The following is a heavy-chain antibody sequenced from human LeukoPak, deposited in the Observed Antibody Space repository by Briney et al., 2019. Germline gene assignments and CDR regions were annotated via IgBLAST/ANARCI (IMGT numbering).Heavy chain of an antibody. CDR3: ARPMVRGVIITN. J-gene: IGHJ4*02. D-gene: IGHD3-10*01. CDR2: IKQDGSEK. CDR1: GFTYRSYW. V-gene: IGHV3-7*04. Sequence: PGGSLRLSCAASGFTYRSYWMSWVRQATGKGLEWVANIKQDGSEKYYVDSVKGRFTISRDNAKNSLYLQMNSLRAEDTAVYYCARPMVRGVIITNWGQGTLVTVSS.